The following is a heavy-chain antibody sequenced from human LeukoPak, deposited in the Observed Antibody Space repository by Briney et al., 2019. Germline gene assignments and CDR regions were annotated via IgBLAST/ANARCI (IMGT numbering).Heavy chain of an antibody. Sequence: PGGSLRLSCAASGFTFTSYWMSWVRQAPGKGLEWVANIKQDGSEKYYVDSVKGRFTISRDNSKNTLYLRMNSLRAEDTAVYYCAKDEGTMVRHFDYWGQGTLVTVSS. J-gene: IGHJ4*02. V-gene: IGHV3-7*01. D-gene: IGHD3-10*01. CDR3: AKDEGTMVRHFDY. CDR2: IKQDGSEK. CDR1: GFTFTSYW.